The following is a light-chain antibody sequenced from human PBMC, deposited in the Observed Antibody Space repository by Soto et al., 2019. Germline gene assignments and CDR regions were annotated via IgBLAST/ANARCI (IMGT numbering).Light chain of an antibody. Sequence: ELVLTQSPGTLSLSPGERATLSCRASQSVSSSYLAWYQQKPGQAPRLLIYGASNRATGIPDRFSGSGSGTDFTLTISRLEPEDFAVYFCQQYGMSPPFTFGQETKVEIK. CDR3: QQYGMSPPFT. V-gene: IGKV3-20*01. J-gene: IGKJ2*01. CDR2: GAS. CDR1: QSVSSSY.